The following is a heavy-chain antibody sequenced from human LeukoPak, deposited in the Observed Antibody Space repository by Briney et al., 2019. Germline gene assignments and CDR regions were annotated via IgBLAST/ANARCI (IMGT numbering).Heavy chain of an antibody. Sequence: SSETLSLTCTVSGVSISSYYWSWIRQPPGKGLEWIGYIYYSGSTNYNPSLKSRVTISVDTSKNQFSLKLSSVTAADTAVYYCARSLAVAGTGLDYWGEGTLVTVSS. D-gene: IGHD6-19*01. CDR3: ARSLAVAGTGLDY. J-gene: IGHJ4*02. V-gene: IGHV4-59*01. CDR2: IYYSGST. CDR1: GVSISSYY.